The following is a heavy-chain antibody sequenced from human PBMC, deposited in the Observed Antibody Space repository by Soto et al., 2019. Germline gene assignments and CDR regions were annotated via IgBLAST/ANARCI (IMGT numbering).Heavy chain of an antibody. CDR1: GFTFSSYS. CDR3: ARDPRSSGPKWAFDI. J-gene: IGHJ3*02. D-gene: IGHD6-19*01. Sequence: PGGSLRLSCAASGFTFSSYSMNWVRQAPGKGLEWVSSISSSSSYIYYADSVKGRFTISRDNAKNSLYLQMNSLRAEDTAVYYCARDPRSSGPKWAFDIWGQGTMVTVSS. V-gene: IGHV3-21*01. CDR2: ISSSSSYI.